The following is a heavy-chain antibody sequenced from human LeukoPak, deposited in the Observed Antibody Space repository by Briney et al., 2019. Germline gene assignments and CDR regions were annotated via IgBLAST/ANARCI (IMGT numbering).Heavy chain of an antibody. D-gene: IGHD3-10*01. Sequence: ASVKVSCKASGYTSTSYYMHWVRQAPGQGLEWMGIINPSGGSTSYAQKFQGRVTMTRDTSTSTVYMELSSLRSEDTAVYYCASSRSRFGEFLQYYFDYWGQGTLVTVSS. V-gene: IGHV1-46*01. CDR3: ASSRSRFGEFLQYYFDY. CDR2: INPSGGST. CDR1: GYTSTSYY. J-gene: IGHJ4*02.